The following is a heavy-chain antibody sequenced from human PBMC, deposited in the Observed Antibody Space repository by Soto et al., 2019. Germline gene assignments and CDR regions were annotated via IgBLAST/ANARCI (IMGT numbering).Heavy chain of an antibody. CDR2: ISGSDGST. V-gene: IGHV3-23*01. Sequence: EVQLLESGGGLVQPGGSLRLSCVASGFTFSTYAMNWGRQAPGKGLEWVSAISGSDGSTYYADSVKGRFTISRDNSKNTLYLQMRSLRAEDTAVYYCAKESLFSGWYVGDALDIWGQGTMVTVSS. CDR1: GFTFSTYA. J-gene: IGHJ3*02. D-gene: IGHD6-19*01. CDR3: AKESLFSGWYVGDALDI.